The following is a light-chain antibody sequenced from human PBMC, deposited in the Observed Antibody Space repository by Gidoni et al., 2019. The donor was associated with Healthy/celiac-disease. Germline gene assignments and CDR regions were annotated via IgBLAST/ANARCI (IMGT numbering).Light chain of an antibody. CDR3: QQYYSTPLT. Sequence: DIVMTQDPDSMAVSLGERATINCKSSQSVLYSSNNKNYLAWYQQKPGQPPKLLIYWASTRESGVPDRFSGSGSGTDFTLTIRRLQAEDVAVYYCQQYYSTPLTFXQXTRLEIK. CDR2: WAS. V-gene: IGKV4-1*01. CDR1: QSVLYSSNNKNY. J-gene: IGKJ5*01.